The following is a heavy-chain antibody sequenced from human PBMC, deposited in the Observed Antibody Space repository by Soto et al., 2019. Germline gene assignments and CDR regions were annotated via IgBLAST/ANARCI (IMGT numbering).Heavy chain of an antibody. Sequence: RGESLKISCKGSGYSFTSYWIGWVRQMPGKGLEWMGIIYPGDSDTRYSPSFQGQVTISADKSISTAYLQWSSLKASDTAMYYCARRRIAARQYYYYYGMDVWGQGTTVTVSS. V-gene: IGHV5-51*01. CDR2: IYPGDSDT. D-gene: IGHD6-6*01. J-gene: IGHJ6*02. CDR3: ARRRIAARQYYYYYGMDV. CDR1: GYSFTSYW.